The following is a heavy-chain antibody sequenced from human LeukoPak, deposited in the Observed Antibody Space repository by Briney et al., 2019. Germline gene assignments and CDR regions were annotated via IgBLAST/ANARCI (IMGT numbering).Heavy chain of an antibody. V-gene: IGHV1-8*01. CDR3: ARGVSSITMIVVVTVYYYYYMDV. CDR1: GYTFTSYD. D-gene: IGHD3-22*01. CDR2: MNPNSGNT. J-gene: IGHJ6*03. Sequence: ASVKVSCKASGYTFTSYDINWVRQATGQGLEWMGWMNPNSGNTGYAQKFQGRATMTRNTSISTAYMELSSLRSEDTAVYYCARGVSSITMIVVVTVYYYYYMDVWGKGTTVTVSS.